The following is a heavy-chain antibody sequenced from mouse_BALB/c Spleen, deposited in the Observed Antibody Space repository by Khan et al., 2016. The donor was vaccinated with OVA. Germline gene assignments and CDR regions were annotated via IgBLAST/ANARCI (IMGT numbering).Heavy chain of an antibody. D-gene: IGHD4-1*01. CDR3: ARGAGTTYGMDY. CDR1: DYTFSSYW. J-gene: IGHJ4*01. Sequence: QVRLQQSGAELMKPGASVKISCKATDYTFSSYWIEWVKQRPGHGLEWIGEILPGRGNINYNEKFKGKATFTADTSSNIAYMQLNSLTSEDSAVYYCARGAGTTYGMDYWGQGTSVTVSS. V-gene: IGHV1-9*01. CDR2: ILPGRGNI.